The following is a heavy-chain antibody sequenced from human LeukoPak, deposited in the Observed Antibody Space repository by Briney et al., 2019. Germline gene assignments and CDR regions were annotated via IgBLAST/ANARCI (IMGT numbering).Heavy chain of an antibody. D-gene: IGHD1-26*01. CDR3: ARDPRSGSYPDWFDP. CDR1: GFTFSGYS. V-gene: IGHV3-48*01. J-gene: IGHJ5*02. Sequence: GGSLRLSCAASGFTFSGYSMNWVRQAPGKGLEWVSYISSSSSTIHYADSVKGRFIISRDNAKNSLYLQMNSLRAEDTAVYYCARDPRSGSYPDWFDPWGQGTLVTVSS. CDR2: ISSSSSTI.